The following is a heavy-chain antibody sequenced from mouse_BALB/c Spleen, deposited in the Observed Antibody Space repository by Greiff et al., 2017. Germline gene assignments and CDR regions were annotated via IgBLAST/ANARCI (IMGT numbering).Heavy chain of an antibody. J-gene: IGHJ2*01. V-gene: IGHV1-4*02. CDR1: GYTFTSYT. CDR2: INPSSGYT. Sequence: VQLQQSAAELARPGASVKMSCKASGYTFTSYTMHWVKQRPGQGLEWIGYINPSSGYTEYNQKFKDKTKLTADKSSSTAYMQLSSLTSEDSAVYYCAREVLFDYWGQGTTLTVSS. CDR3: AREVLFDY.